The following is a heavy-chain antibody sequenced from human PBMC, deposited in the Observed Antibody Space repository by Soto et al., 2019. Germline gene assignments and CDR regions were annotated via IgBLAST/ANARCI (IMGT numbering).Heavy chain of an antibody. J-gene: IGHJ5*02. Sequence: QVQLQESGPGLVKPSETLSLTCTVSGGSVSSGSYYWSWIRQPPGKGLEWIGYIYYSGSTNYNPSLKSRVTISVDTSKNQFSLKLSSVTAADTAVYYCASTSGAAADINWFDPWGQGTLVTVSS. CDR2: IYYSGST. CDR3: ASTSGAAADINWFDP. CDR1: GGSVSSGSYY. V-gene: IGHV4-61*01. D-gene: IGHD6-13*01.